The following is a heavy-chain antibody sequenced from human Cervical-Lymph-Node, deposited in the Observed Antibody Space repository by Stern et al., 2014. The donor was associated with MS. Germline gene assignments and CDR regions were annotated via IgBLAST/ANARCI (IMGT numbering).Heavy chain of an antibody. V-gene: IGHV3-33*01. D-gene: IGHD3-22*01. CDR3: ATHYYDSSGCLGY. Sequence: VQLVESGGGVVQPGRSLRLSCAASGFTFSSYGMHWVRQAPGKGLEWVAVIWYDGSNKYYADSVKGRFTISRDNSKNTLYLQMNSLRAEDTAVYYCATHYYDSSGCLGYWGQGTLVTVSS. CDR2: IWYDGSNK. CDR1: GFTFSSYG. J-gene: IGHJ4*02.